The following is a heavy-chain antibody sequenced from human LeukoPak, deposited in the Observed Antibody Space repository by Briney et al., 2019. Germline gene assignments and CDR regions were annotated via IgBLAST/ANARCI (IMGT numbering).Heavy chain of an antibody. CDR1: GYTFTNYG. V-gene: IGHV1-18*01. J-gene: IGHJ4*02. D-gene: IGHD1-26*01. CDR2: INANNGNT. CDR3: ARVGGNYGRGGDY. Sequence: ASVKVSCKASGYTFTNYGITWVRQAPGQGLEWMGWINANNGNTNYAQKFQGRVTMTTDRSTSTAYMDLRSLTSDDTAVFYCARVGGNYGRGGDYWGQGTPVTVSS.